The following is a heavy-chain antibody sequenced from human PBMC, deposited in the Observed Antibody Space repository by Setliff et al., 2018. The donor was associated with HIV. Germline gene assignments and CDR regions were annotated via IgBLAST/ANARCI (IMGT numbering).Heavy chain of an antibody. CDR3: ARGYDYLYYGMGV. V-gene: IGHV1-69*13. D-gene: IGHD1-1*01. J-gene: IGHJ6*02. Sequence: GASVKVSCKASGGTFSSYAISWERQTPGQGLECMGGIIPIFGTANYAQKFQGRVTITADESTSTAYMERSSLRSEDTAVYYCARGYDYLYYGMGVWGQGTTVTAP. CDR2: IIPIFGTA. CDR1: GGTFSSYA.